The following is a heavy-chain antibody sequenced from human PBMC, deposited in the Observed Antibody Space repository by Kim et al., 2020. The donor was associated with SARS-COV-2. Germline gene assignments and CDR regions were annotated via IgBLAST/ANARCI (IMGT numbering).Heavy chain of an antibody. CDR2: ISSSGSTI. Sequence: GGSLRLSCAASGFTFSSYEMNWVRQAPGKGLEWVSYISSSGSTIYYADSVKGRFTISRDNAKNSLYLQMNSLRAEDTAVYYCASVSSGWYWYYYYGMDVWGQGTTVTVSS. J-gene: IGHJ6*02. V-gene: IGHV3-48*03. D-gene: IGHD6-19*01. CDR1: GFTFSSYE. CDR3: ASVSSGWYWYYYYGMDV.